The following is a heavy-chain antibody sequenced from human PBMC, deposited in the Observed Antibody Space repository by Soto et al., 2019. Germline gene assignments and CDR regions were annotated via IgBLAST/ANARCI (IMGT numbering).Heavy chain of an antibody. D-gene: IGHD2-21*02. V-gene: IGHV1-69*12. Sequence: QVQLVQSGAEVKKPGSSVKVSCKASGGTFSSYAISWVRQAPGQGLEWMGGIIPIFGTADYAQKFQGRVTMTADESTSTAYMALSSLRSEDTAVYYCASHCGGDCYSRSPPYYYYGMDVWGQGTTVTVSS. J-gene: IGHJ6*02. CDR2: IIPIFGTA. CDR3: ASHCGGDCYSRSPPYYYYGMDV. CDR1: GGTFSSYA.